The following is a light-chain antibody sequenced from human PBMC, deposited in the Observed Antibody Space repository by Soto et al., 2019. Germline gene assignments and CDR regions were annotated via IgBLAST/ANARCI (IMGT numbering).Light chain of an antibody. CDR1: QHISTW. V-gene: IGKV1-12*01. CDR3: QQANSFPFT. CDR2: AAS. Sequence: DIQMTQSPSSVSASLGDRVTITCRASQHISTWLDWYQQKPGKAPQLLIYAASSLQTGVPSRFSGSGSGTDFTLTFSSLQPEDSATYYCQQANSFPFTFGQGTRLEI. J-gene: IGKJ2*01.